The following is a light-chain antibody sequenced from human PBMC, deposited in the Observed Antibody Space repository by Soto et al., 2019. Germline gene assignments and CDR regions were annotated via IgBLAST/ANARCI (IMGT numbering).Light chain of an antibody. CDR3: QVWESSSDHYV. J-gene: IGLJ1*01. CDR1: NIGSKS. V-gene: IGLV3-21*02. Sequence: SYELTQPPSVSVAPGQTARITCERNNIGSKSVHWYQQKPGQAPVLVVYDDSDRPSGIPERFSGYNSGNTATLTITRVEAGDAADYYCQVWESSSDHYVFGTGTKVTVL. CDR2: DDS.